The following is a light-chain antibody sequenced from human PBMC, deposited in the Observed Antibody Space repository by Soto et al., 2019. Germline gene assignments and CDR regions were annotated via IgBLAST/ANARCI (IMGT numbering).Light chain of an antibody. Sequence: EIVLTQSPATLSLSPGEGATLSCRTSQSVNRYLDWYQQKPGQAPRLLIYDASNRAAGIPARFSGSGSGTDFSLTISSLEPEDFAVYYCHRRVNWPTFGPGTKVDIK. J-gene: IGKJ3*01. CDR1: QSVNRY. CDR3: HRRVNWPT. V-gene: IGKV3-11*01. CDR2: DAS.